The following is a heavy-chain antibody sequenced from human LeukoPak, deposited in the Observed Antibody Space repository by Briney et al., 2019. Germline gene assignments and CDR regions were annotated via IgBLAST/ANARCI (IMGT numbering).Heavy chain of an antibody. J-gene: IGHJ4*02. D-gene: IGHD5-12*01. V-gene: IGHV3-64*01. Sequence: GGSLRLSCAASGLTFSTYAMHWVRQAPGKGLEYVSAISSNGDSTYYANSVKGRFTISRDNSKNTLYLQMGSLRAEDTAVYYCARADSGPSFPPDYWGQGTLVTVSS. CDR1: GLTFSTYA. CDR3: ARADSGPSFPPDY. CDR2: ISSNGDST.